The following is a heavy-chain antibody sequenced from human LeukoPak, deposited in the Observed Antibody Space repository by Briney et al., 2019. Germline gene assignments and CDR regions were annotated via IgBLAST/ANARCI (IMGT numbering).Heavy chain of an antibody. CDR2: INGDGSST. J-gene: IGHJ4*02. V-gene: IGHV3-74*01. D-gene: IGHD6-19*01. Sequence: PGGSLTLSCAASGFTLSSYWMHWVRQAPGKGLVWVSRINGDGSSTPYANSVKGRFTISRDNAENTLYLQMHSLRADDTAVYYCARGSTSGWPDYFDYWGQGSVVTVSS. CDR3: ARGSTSGWPDYFDY. CDR1: GFTLSSYW.